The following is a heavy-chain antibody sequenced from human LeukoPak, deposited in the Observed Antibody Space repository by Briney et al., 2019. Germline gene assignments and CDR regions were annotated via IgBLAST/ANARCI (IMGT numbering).Heavy chain of an antibody. CDR1: GYTFPIYG. J-gene: IGHJ4*02. Sequence: GASVKVSCKASGYTFPIYGITWVRQAPGQGLEWMGWISAYHGKTDYAQKFQGRVTMTTDASTDTAYMELRSLRSDDTAVYFCARGGYYYNSIRSYLDYWGQGILVTVSS. D-gene: IGHD3-22*01. V-gene: IGHV1-18*01. CDR3: ARGGYYYNSIRSYLDY. CDR2: ISAYHGKT.